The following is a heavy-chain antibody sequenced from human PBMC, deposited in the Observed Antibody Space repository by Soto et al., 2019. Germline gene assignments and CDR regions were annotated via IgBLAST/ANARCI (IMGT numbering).Heavy chain of an antibody. CDR2: ISSGSGGST. CDR3: AKSSKGGSSWYFPLDY. CDR1: GFTFTSYA. V-gene: IGHV3-23*01. J-gene: IGHJ4*02. Sequence: EVQLLESGGGLVQPGGSLRLSCAASGFTFTSYAMTWVRHAPGKGLELVSSISSGSGGSTYYAVSVKGRFTISRDNSRNTLNLQMNSLRAEATAVYYWAKSSKGGSSWYFPLDYWGQGTLVTVSS. D-gene: IGHD6-13*01.